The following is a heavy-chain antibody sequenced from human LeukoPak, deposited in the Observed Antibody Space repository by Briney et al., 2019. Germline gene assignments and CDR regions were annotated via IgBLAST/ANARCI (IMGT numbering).Heavy chain of an antibody. CDR1: GFTFSSYG. D-gene: IGHD5-24*01. CDR2: ISYGGSNK. CDR3: AKDGRWLQLGYFDY. J-gene: IGHJ4*02. V-gene: IGHV3-30*18. Sequence: GGSLRLSCAASGFTFSSYGMHWVRQAPGKGLEWVAVISYGGSNKYYADSVKGRFTISRGNSKNTLYLQMNSLRAEDTAVYYCAKDGRWLQLGYFDYWGQGTLVTVSS.